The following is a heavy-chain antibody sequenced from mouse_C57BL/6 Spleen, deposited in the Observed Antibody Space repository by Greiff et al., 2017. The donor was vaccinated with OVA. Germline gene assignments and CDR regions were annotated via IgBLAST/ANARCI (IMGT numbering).Heavy chain of an antibody. CDR3: ARRGEDYGFAY. J-gene: IGHJ3*01. D-gene: IGHD1-2*01. CDR2: ILPGSGST. V-gene: IGHV1-9*01. Sequence: VKLQESGAELMKPGASVKLSCKATGYTFTGYWIEWVKQRPGHGLEWIGEILPGSGSTNYNEKFKGKDTFTADTSSNTAYMPRSSLTAEDSAINYCARRGEDYGFAYWGQGTLVTVSA. CDR1: GYTFTGYW.